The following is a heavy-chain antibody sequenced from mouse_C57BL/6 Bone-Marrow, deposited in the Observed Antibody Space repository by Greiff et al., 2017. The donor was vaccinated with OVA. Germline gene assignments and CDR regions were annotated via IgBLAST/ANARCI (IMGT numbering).Heavy chain of an antibody. J-gene: IGHJ1*03. CDR2: IYPRDGST. CDR3: ARDDWYFDV. Sequence: LVESGPELVKPGASVKLSCKASGYTFTSYDINWVKQRPGQGLEWIGWIYPRDGSTKYNEKFKGKATLTVDTSSSTAYMELHSLTSEDSAVYFCARDDWYFDVWGTGTTVTVSS. CDR1: GYTFTSYD. V-gene: IGHV1-85*01.